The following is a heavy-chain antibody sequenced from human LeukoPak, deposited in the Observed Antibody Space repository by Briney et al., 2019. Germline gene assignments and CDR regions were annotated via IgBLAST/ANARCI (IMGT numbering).Heavy chain of an antibody. J-gene: IGHJ4*02. CDR2: IDPSDSYT. CDR1: GYRLTSYR. V-gene: IGHV5-10-1*01. Sequence: GESLKISCKGSGYRLTSYRITWVRQMPGKGLEWMGRIDPSDSYTNYSPSFQGHVTISVDKSISTAYLQWSSLRASDTAMYYCARQGRGSYRRDFDYWGQGTLVTVSS. D-gene: IGHD1-26*01. CDR3: ARQGRGSYRRDFDY.